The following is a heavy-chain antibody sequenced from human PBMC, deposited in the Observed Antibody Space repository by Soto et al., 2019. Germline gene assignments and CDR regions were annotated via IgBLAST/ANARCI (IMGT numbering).Heavy chain of an antibody. J-gene: IGHJ4*02. V-gene: IGHV1-46*01. CDR2: INPSSTST. D-gene: IGHD2-15*01. CDR3: ARAGMWYGHWV. Sequence: QVQLMQSGAEVKKPGASVKLSCKASGSTVTNYFMHWVRQAPGQGLEWMGTINPSSTSTSYARNFQDRVTMTSDTSTSTVFMELNSLRSEDTAVYYCARAGMWYGHWVWGQGALLTVSS. CDR1: GSTVTNYF.